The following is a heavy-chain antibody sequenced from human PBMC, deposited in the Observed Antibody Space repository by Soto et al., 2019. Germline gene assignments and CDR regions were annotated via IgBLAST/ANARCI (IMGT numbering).Heavy chain of an antibody. CDR1: GFTFSSYA. J-gene: IGHJ3*02. CDR2: ISYDGSNK. CDR3: ARSDRGGYSYGSEADACDI. D-gene: IGHD5-18*01. V-gene: IGHV3-30-3*01. Sequence: QVQLVESGGGVVQPGRSLRLSCAASGFTFSSYAMHWVRQAPGKGLEWVAVISYDGSNKYYADSVKGRFTISRDNSKNTLYLQMNSLRAEDTAVYYCARSDRGGYSYGSEADACDIWGQGRMVTVSS.